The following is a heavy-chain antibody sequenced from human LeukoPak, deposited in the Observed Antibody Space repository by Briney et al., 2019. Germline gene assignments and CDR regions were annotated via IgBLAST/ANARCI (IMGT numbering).Heavy chain of an antibody. CDR1: GYTFTSYG. Sequence: ASVKVSCKASGYTFTSYGISWVRQAPGQGLEGMGWISAHNGNTHYAQKLQGRVTMTTDTSTSTAYMELRSLRSDDTAVYYCARMISKEDYMDVWGKGTTVTVSS. J-gene: IGHJ6*03. CDR3: ARMISKEDYMDV. V-gene: IGHV1-18*01. CDR2: ISAHNGNT. D-gene: IGHD3-22*01.